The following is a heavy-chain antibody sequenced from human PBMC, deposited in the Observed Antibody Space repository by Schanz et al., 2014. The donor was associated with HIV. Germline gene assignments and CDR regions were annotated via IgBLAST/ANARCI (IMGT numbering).Heavy chain of an antibody. D-gene: IGHD5-12*01. V-gene: IGHV1-18*01. Sequence: QVQLVQSGAEVKKPGASVKVSCKASGYTFTSYGINWVRQAPGQGLEWMGWISAYNGNTNYAQKLQGRVTMTTDTSTSTAYMDLRSLRADDTAVYDCARGAAEMATMTPWRYWGQGTLVTVSS. J-gene: IGHJ4*02. CDR3: ARGAAEMATMTPWRY. CDR1: GYTFTSYG. CDR2: ISAYNGNT.